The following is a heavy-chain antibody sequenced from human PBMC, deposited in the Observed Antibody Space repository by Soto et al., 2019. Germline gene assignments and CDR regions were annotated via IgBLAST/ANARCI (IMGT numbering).Heavy chain of an antibody. Sequence: PSETLSLTCTVSGGSISSSSYYWGWIRQPPGKGLEWIGSIYYSGSTYYNPSLKSRVTISVDTSKNQFSLKLSSVTAADTAVYYCARLHCSSTSCPFDYWGQGTLVTVSS. V-gene: IGHV4-39*01. CDR3: ARLHCSSTSCPFDY. CDR2: IYYSGST. J-gene: IGHJ4*02. D-gene: IGHD2-2*01. CDR1: GGSISSSSYY.